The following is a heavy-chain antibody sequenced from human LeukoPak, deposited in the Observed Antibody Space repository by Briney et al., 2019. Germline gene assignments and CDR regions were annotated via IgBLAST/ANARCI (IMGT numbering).Heavy chain of an antibody. V-gene: IGHV3-74*01. CDR2: INSDGSST. CDR3: TTDRMIVVVTDTYYYYYMDV. D-gene: IGHD3-22*01. CDR1: GFTFSSYW. Sequence: GGSLRLSCAASGFTFSSYWMHWVRQAPGKGLVWVSRINSDGSSTSYADSVKGRFTISRDNAKNTLYLQMNSLKTEDTAVYYCTTDRMIVVVTDTYYYYYMDVWGKGTTVTISS. J-gene: IGHJ6*03.